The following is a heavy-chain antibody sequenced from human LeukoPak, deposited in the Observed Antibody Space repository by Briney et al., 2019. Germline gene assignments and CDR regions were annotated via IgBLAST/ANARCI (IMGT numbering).Heavy chain of an antibody. V-gene: IGHV4-59*01. CDR2: IYYSGST. CDR3: ASSGSYSHDAFDI. J-gene: IGHJ3*02. CDR1: GGSISSYY. Sequence: SETLSVTCTVPGGSISSYYWSWIRQPPGKGLGWIGYIYYSGSTNYNPSLKSRVTISVDTSKNQFSLKLSSVTAADTAVYYCASSGSYSHDAFDIWGQGTMVTVSS. D-gene: IGHD1-26*01.